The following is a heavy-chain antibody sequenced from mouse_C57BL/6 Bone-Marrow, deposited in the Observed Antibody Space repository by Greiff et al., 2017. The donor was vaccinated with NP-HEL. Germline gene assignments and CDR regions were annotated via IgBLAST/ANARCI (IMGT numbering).Heavy chain of an antibody. CDR3: ARPIYYSNFYWYFDV. Sequence: VQLQQSGAELVRPGSSVKLSCKASGYTFTSYWMHWVKQRPIQGLEWIGNIDPSDSETHYNQKFKDKATLTVDKSSSTAYMQLSSLTSEDSAVYYCARPIYYSNFYWYFDVWGTGTTVTVSS. CDR2: IDPSDSET. D-gene: IGHD2-5*01. CDR1: GYTFTSYW. J-gene: IGHJ1*03. V-gene: IGHV1-52*01.